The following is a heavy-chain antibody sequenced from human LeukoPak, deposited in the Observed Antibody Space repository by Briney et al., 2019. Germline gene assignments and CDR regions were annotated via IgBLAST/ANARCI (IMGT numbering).Heavy chain of an antibody. D-gene: IGHD2-2*01. CDR3: ARAPASLNWFDP. CDR1: GYTSTSYD. CDR2: MNPNSGNT. Sequence: ASVKVSCKAPGYTSTSYDINWVRQATGQGLEWMGWMNPNSGNTGYAQKFQGRVTMTRNTSISTAYMELSSLRSEDTAVYYCARAPASLNWFDPSGQGTLVTVSS. J-gene: IGHJ5*02. V-gene: IGHV1-8*01.